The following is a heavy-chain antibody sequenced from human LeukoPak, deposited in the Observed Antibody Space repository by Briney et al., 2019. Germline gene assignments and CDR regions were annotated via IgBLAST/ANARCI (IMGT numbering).Heavy chain of an antibody. V-gene: IGHV3-9*03. D-gene: IGHD6-19*01. CDR1: GFTFDDYA. CDR2: ISWNSGSI. CDR3: AKATPGIAVAGSFDY. Sequence: GRSLRLSCAASGFTFDDYAMHWVRQAPGKGLEWVSGISWNSGSIVYADSVKGRFTISRDNAKNSLYLQMNSLRAEDMALYYCAKATPGIAVAGSFDYWGQGTLVTVSS. J-gene: IGHJ4*02.